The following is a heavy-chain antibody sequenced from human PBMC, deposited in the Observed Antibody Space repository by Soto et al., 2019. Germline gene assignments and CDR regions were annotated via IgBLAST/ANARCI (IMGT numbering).Heavy chain of an antibody. V-gene: IGHV5-51*01. J-gene: IGHJ6*02. CDR3: ARSRNDFWSGYYYYGMDV. D-gene: IGHD3-3*01. CDR1: GYSFTSYW. Sequence: GSLKISCKCSGYSFTSYWIGWVRQMPGKGLEWMGIIYPGDSDTRYSPSFQGQVTISADKSISTAYLQWSSLKASDTAMYYCARSRNDFWSGYYYYGMDVWGQGTTVTVSS. CDR2: IYPGDSDT.